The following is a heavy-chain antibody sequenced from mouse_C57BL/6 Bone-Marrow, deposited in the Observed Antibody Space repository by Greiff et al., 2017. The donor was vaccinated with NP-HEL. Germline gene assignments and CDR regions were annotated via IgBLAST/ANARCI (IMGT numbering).Heavy chain of an antibody. CDR1: GYTFTSYW. J-gene: IGHJ3*01. CDR3: ARCRCSNYDPFAY. V-gene: IGHV1-69*01. CDR2: IDPSDSYT. Sequence: QVQLKQPGAELVMPGASVKLSCKASGYTFTSYWMHWVKQRPGQGLEWIGEIDPSDSYTNYNQKFKGKSTLTVDKSSSTAYMQLSSLTSEDSAVYYCARCRCSNYDPFAYWGQGTLVTVSA. D-gene: IGHD2-5*01.